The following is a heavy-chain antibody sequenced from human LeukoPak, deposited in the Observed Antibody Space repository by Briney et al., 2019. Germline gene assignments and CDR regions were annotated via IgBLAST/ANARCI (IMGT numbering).Heavy chain of an antibody. V-gene: IGHV4-59*01. Sequence: SETLSLTCTVSGGSLSSYYWSWIRQSPGKGLEWIGYIYYSGSTNYNPSLKSRVTISVDTSKNQFSLKLSSVTAADTAVYYCARGGNCSGGSCYSDRGWFDPWGQGILVTVSS. CDR1: GGSLSSYY. D-gene: IGHD2-15*01. CDR2: IYYSGST. CDR3: ARGGNCSGGSCYSDRGWFDP. J-gene: IGHJ5*02.